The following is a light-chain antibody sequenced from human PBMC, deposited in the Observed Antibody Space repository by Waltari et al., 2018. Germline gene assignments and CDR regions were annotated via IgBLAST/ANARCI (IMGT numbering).Light chain of an antibody. CDR3: QQYDSNSGVFT. CDR2: KAS. CDR1: QPISSW. Sequence: DIQMTQSPSTLSASVGDRVTITCRASQPISSWLGWYQQKPGKATKLLIYKASTVESGVPSRFSGSGSGTEFTLISSSLQPDDFATYYCQQYDSNSGVFTFGPGTKVDIK. J-gene: IGKJ3*01. V-gene: IGKV1-5*03.